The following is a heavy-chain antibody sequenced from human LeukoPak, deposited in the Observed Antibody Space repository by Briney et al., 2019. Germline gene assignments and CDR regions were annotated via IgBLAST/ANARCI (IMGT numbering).Heavy chain of an antibody. D-gene: IGHD4-17*01. CDR3: ARDSPYGDYDAFDI. J-gene: IGHJ3*02. Sequence: GGSLRLSCSASGFNFSSYWISWVRQAPGKGLEWVANIKQDGSEKYYVDAVKGRFTISRDNAKNSLYLQMNSLRAEDTAVYHCARDSPYGDYDAFDIWGQGTMVTVSS. CDR1: GFNFSSYW. CDR2: IKQDGSEK. V-gene: IGHV3-7*01.